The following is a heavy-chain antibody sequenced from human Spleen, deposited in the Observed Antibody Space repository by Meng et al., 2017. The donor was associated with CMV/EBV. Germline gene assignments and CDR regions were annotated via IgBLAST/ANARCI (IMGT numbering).Heavy chain of an antibody. CDR1: GYSFTSYS. D-gene: IGHD6-19*01. J-gene: IGHJ5*02. CDR3: AGASGAVAGNWFDP. CDR2: ISAYNSNT. V-gene: IGHV1-18*01. Sequence: CGYSFTSYSISGVQAAPERGVEWMGWISAYNSNTNDEQKHRGRVTMTTDTSTSTAYMKLRSLGSDDTAEYYCAGASGAVAGNWFDPWGQGTLVTVSS.